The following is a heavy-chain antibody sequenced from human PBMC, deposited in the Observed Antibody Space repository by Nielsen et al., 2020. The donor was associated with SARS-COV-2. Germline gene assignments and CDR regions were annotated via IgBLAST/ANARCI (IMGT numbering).Heavy chain of an antibody. V-gene: IGHV3-23*01. CDR3: AREEEYYYHSSGYSTQGMDV. D-gene: IGHD3-22*01. CDR1: GFTFSSYT. CDR2: ISRSSTNI. J-gene: IGHJ6*02. Sequence: GESLKISCAASGFTFSSYTMNWVRQAPGKGLEWVSSISRSSTNIHYEDSVKGRFTISRDNSKNTLYLQMNSLRAEDTAVYYCAREEEYYYHSSGYSTQGMDVWGQGTTVTVSS.